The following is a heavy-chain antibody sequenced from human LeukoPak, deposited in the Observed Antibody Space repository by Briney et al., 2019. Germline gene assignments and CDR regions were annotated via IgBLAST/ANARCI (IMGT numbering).Heavy chain of an antibody. D-gene: IGHD6-13*01. J-gene: IGHJ4*02. V-gene: IGHV5-51*01. Sequence: GESLKISCKGSGYSFTSYWIGWVRRMPGKGLEWMGIIYPGDSDTRYSPSFQGQVAISADKSISTAYLQWSSLKASDTAMYYCARCSGYSSSWYAFRVGLFDYWGQGTLVTVSS. CDR3: ARCSGYSSSWYAFRVGLFDY. CDR1: GYSFTSYW. CDR2: IYPGDSDT.